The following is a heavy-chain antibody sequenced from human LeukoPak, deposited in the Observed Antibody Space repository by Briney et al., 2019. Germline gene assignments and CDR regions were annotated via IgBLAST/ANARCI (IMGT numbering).Heavy chain of an antibody. J-gene: IGHJ4*02. CDR2: ISYDGSNK. CDR3: ARGSIGSKRHYGSASLDY. D-gene: IGHD2/OR15-2a*01. V-gene: IGHV3-30-3*01. Sequence: GGSLRLSCAASGFTFSSYAMHWVRQAPGKGLEWVAVISYDGSNKYYADSVKGRFTISRDNSKNTLYLQMNSLIAEDTAVYYCARGSIGSKRHYGSASLDYWGQGTLVTVSS. CDR1: GFTFSSYA.